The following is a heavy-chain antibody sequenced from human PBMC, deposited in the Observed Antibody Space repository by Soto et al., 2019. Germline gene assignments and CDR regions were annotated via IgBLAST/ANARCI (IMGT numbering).Heavy chain of an antibody. V-gene: IGHV3-66*01. D-gene: IGHD6-13*01. Sequence: SGGALRLSCSASGFPVSSNYMSWGRPAPGEGLERVSVIYSGGSSYYADSVKGRFTISRDNSKNTLYLQMNSLRAEDTVVYYCARGWSSSWDNWFDPWGQGTLVTVSS. CDR2: IYSGGSS. CDR3: ARGWSSSWDNWFDP. CDR1: GFPVSSNY. J-gene: IGHJ5*02.